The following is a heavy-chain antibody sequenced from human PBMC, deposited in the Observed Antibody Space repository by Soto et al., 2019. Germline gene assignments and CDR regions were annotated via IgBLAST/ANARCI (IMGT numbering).Heavy chain of an antibody. J-gene: IGHJ4*02. V-gene: IGHV3-33*01. CDR2: IWYDGSNK. D-gene: IGHD3-22*01. CDR3: AREVRYYDSSGPFDY. CDR1: GFTFSSYG. Sequence: PGGSLRLSCAASGFTFSSYGMHWVRQAPGKGLEWVAVIWYDGSNKYYADSVKGRFAISRDNSKNTLYLQMNSLRAEDTAVYYCAREVRYYDSSGPFDYWGQGT.